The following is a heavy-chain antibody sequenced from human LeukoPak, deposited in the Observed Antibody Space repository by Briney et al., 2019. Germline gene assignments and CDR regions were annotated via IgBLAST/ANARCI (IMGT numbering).Heavy chain of an antibody. CDR2: ISGSGGST. CDR3: AKLRSNYINYDAFDI. J-gene: IGHJ3*02. CDR1: GFTFSSYA. D-gene: IGHD4-11*01. Sequence: EGSLRLSCAASGFTFSSYAMSWVRQAPGKGLEWVSAISGSGGSTYYADSVKGRFTISRDNSKNTLYVQMKSLGAEDTAVYYCAKLRSNYINYDAFDIWGQGTMVTVSS. V-gene: IGHV3-23*01.